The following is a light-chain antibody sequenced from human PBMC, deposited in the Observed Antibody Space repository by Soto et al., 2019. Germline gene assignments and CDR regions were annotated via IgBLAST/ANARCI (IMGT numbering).Light chain of an antibody. CDR1: QDISNY. J-gene: IGKJ2*01. V-gene: IGKV1-33*01. CDR2: RAS. CDR3: QQYDNLPSYT. Sequence: DIQMSQSPSSLSASVGDRVTITCQASQDISNYLNWYQHKPGKAPKLLIFRASNLETGVPSRFSGGGSGTQVTFTISSLQPEDIATYYCQQYDNLPSYTFGPGTKLEIK.